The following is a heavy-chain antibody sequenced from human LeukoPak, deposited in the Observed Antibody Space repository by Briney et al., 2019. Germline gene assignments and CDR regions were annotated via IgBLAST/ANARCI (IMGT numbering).Heavy chain of an antibody. CDR1: GDSISSSNHY. CDR2: IYYSGTT. CDR3: ARDYSGYDFLDY. D-gene: IGHD5-12*01. Sequence: SETLSLTCTVSGDSISSSNHYWTWIRQLPGKGLEWIGYIYYSGTTYYNPSLESRVTILVHTSRNQFSLRLSSVTAADTAVYYCARDYSGYDFLDYWGQGTLVTVSS. V-gene: IGHV4-31*03. J-gene: IGHJ4*02.